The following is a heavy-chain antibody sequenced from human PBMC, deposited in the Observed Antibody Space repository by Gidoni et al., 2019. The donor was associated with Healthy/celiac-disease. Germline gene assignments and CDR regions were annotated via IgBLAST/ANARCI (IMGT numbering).Heavy chain of an antibody. CDR3: ARDCSSTSCYIRGDAFDI. J-gene: IGHJ3*02. CDR1: GGSISSSHW. V-gene: IGHV4-4*02. CDR2: IYHSGST. D-gene: IGHD2-2*02. Sequence: QVQLQESGPGLVKPSGTLSLTCAVSGGSISSSHWWSWVRQPPGKGLEWIGEIYHSGSTNYNPSLKSRVTISVDKSKNQFSLKLSSVTAADTAVYYCARDCSSTSCYIRGDAFDIWGQGTMVTVSS.